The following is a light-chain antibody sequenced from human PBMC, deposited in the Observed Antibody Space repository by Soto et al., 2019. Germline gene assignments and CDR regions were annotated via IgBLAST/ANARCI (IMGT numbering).Light chain of an antibody. CDR3: QSYDSSLSGSV. CDR1: SSNIGAGYD. V-gene: IGLV1-40*01. J-gene: IGLJ7*01. Sequence: QSVLTQPPSGSGAPGQRVTISCTGSSSNIGAGYDVHWYQQLPGTAPKLLIYSNNNRPSGVPDRFSGSKSGTSASLAITGLQAEDEADYYCQSYDSSLSGSVFGGGTQLTVL. CDR2: SNN.